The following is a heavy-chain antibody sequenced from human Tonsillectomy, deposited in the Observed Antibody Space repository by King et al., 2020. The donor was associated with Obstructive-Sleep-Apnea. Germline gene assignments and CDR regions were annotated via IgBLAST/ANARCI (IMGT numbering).Heavy chain of an antibody. D-gene: IGHD4-17*01. CDR1: GFTFSSYG. CDR3: AKEGDYGDYVNGMDV. J-gene: IGHJ6*02. Sequence: VQLVESGGGVVQPGRSLRLSCAASGFTFSSYGMHWVRQAPGKGLEWVAVIWYDGSNKYYADSVKGRFTISRDNSKNTLYLQMNSLRAEDTAVYYCAKEGDYGDYVNGMDVWGQGITVTVSS. V-gene: IGHV3-33*06. CDR2: IWYDGSNK.